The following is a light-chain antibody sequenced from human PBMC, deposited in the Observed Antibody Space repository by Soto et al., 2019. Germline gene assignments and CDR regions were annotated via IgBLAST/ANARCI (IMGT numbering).Light chain of an antibody. J-gene: IGLJ2*01. CDR1: SSDVGGYNY. CDR3: CSYAGTFVV. V-gene: IGLV2-11*01. Sequence: QSALTQPRSVSGSPGQSVTISCTGTSSDVGGYNYASWYQQHPGEAPKLLIYDVSKRPSGVRDRFSGSKSGNTASLTISGLRADDEANYYCCSYAGTFVVFGGGTKLTVL. CDR2: DVS.